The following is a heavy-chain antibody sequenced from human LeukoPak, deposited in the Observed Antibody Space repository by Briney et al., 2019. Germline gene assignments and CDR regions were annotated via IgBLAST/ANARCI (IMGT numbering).Heavy chain of an antibody. CDR3: ARGAYMDYYYMDV. Sequence: SQTLSLTCAISGDTISSNSAAWNWIRQSPSRGLEWLVRTYYRSSWYNDYAVSVKSRITINPNTSKNQFTLQLNSVTPEDTAVYYCARGAYMDYYYMDVWGKGTTVTVSS. V-gene: IGHV6-1*01. J-gene: IGHJ6*03. CDR1: GDTISSNSAA. CDR2: TYYRSSWYN. D-gene: IGHD4-11*01.